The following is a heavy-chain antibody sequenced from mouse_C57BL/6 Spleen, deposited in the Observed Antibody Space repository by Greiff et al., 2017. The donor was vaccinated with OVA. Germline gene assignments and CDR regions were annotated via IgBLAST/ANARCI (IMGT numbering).Heavy chain of an antibody. Sequence: EVQGVESGGGLVKPGGSLKLSCAASGFTFSSYAMSWVRQTPEKRLEWVATISDGGSYTSSPANVKGRFTISRDNAKNNLYLQMSHLKSEDTAMYYCARPPHYCGSSPWFAYWGQGTLVTVSA. J-gene: IGHJ3*01. CDR3: ARPPHYCGSSPWFAY. D-gene: IGHD1-1*01. CDR2: ISDGGSYT. CDR1: GFTFSSYA. V-gene: IGHV5-4*01.